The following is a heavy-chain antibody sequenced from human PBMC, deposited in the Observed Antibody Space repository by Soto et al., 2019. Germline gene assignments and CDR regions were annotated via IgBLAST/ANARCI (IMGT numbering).Heavy chain of an antibody. CDR1: GYTFTSYG. D-gene: IGHD3-9*01. CDR3: ARDLEDDDILTGYYGDFDY. V-gene: IGHV1-18*01. CDR2: ISAYNGNT. Sequence: ASVKVCCKASGYTFTSYGISWVRQAPGQGLEWMGWISAYNGNTNYAQKLQGRVTMTTDTSTSTAYMELRSLRSDDTAVYYCARDLEDDDILTGYYGDFDYWGQGTLVTVSS. J-gene: IGHJ4*02.